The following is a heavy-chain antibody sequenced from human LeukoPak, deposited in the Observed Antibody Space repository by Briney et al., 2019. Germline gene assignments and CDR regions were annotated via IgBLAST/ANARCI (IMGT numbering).Heavy chain of an antibody. CDR3: ATLSYGDFDY. V-gene: IGHV3-21*01. Sequence: PGGSLRLSCAASGFTFSSYSMNWVRQAPGEGLEWVSAISSSSSYIYYADSVKGRFTISRDNAKNSLYLQMNSLRAEDTAVYYCATLSYGDFDYWGQGTLVTVSS. CDR1: GFTFSSYS. J-gene: IGHJ4*02. D-gene: IGHD5-18*01. CDR2: ISSSSSYI.